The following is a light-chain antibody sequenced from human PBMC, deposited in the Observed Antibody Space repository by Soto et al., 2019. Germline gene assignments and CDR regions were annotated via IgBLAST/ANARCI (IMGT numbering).Light chain of an antibody. V-gene: IGKV3-15*01. CDR1: QSVSSN. CDR3: QQYNNWACT. CDR2: GAS. J-gene: IGKJ1*01. Sequence: EIVMTQSPATLSVSPGERATLSCRASQSVSSNLAWYQQKPGQAPRLLIYGASTRATGIPARFSGSGSGTEFTLTISSLQSEDFAFYYCQQYNNWACTFGQGTKVEI.